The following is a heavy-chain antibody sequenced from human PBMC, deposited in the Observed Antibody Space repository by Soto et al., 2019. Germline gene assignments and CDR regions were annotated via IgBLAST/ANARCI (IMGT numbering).Heavy chain of an antibody. D-gene: IGHD3-10*01. J-gene: IGHJ4*02. Sequence: PSETLSLTCAVSGGSISSSNWWSWVRQPPGKGLEWIGEIYHSGSTNYNPSLKSRVTISVDKSKNQFSLKLTSVTAADTAVYYCARAWYYGSGSTVDYWGQGTLVTVSS. CDR1: GGSISSSNW. CDR3: ARAWYYGSGSTVDY. CDR2: IYHSGST. V-gene: IGHV4-4*02.